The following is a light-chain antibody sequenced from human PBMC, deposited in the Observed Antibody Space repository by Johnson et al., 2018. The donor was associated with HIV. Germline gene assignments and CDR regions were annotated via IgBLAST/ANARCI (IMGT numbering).Light chain of an antibody. CDR1: SSNIGNNY. Sequence: QSVLTQPPSVSAAPVQKVTISCSGSSSNIGNNYVSWYQQLPGTAPKLLIYDNNKRPSGIPDLFSGSKSGTSATLGITGLQTGDEADYYCETWDSSLSGYYVFGTGTKLTVL. V-gene: IGLV1-51*01. J-gene: IGLJ1*01. CDR3: ETWDSSLSGYYV. CDR2: DNN.